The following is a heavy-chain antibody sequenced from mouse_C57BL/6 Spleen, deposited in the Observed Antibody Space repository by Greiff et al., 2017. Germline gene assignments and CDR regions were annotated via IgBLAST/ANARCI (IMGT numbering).Heavy chain of an antibody. CDR2: ILPGSGST. D-gene: IGHD2-5*01. J-gene: IGHJ2*01. Sequence: QVQLKESGAELMKPGASVKLSCKATGYTFTGYWIEWVKQRPGHGLEWIGEILPGSGSTNYNAKFKGKATFTADTSSNTAYMQLSSLTTEDSAIYYCARREYGYSNADYWGQGTTLTVSS. CDR3: ARREYGYSNADY. CDR1: GYTFTGYW. V-gene: IGHV1-9*01.